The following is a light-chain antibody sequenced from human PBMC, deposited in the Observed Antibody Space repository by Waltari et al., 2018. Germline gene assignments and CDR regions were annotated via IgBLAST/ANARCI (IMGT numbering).Light chain of an antibody. Sequence: DIVLTQSPAILSLSPGERASLSCRASQSVTNYLAWYQQKPGQAPRLLIYDTSNRATGIPARFSGSGLATDFTLTISSLEPDDFAVYYCLQRRNWPLTFGGGTKVEIK. CDR2: DTS. CDR1: QSVTNY. V-gene: IGKV3-11*01. J-gene: IGKJ4*01. CDR3: LQRRNWPLT.